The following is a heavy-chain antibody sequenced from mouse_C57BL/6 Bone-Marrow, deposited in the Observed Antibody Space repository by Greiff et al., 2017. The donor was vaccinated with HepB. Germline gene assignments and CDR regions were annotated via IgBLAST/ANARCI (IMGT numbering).Heavy chain of an antibody. J-gene: IGHJ3*01. CDR2: INPYNGGT. CDR3: ATLYYYGSSYQAWFAY. V-gene: IGHV1-19*01. CDR1: GYTFTDYY. Sequence: EVKLQESGPVLVKPGASVKMSCKASGYTFTDYYMNWVKQSHGKSLEWIGVINPYNGGTSYNQKFKGKATLTVDKSSSTAYMELNSLTSEDSAVYYCATLYYYGSSYQAWFAYWGQGTLVTVSA. D-gene: IGHD1-1*01.